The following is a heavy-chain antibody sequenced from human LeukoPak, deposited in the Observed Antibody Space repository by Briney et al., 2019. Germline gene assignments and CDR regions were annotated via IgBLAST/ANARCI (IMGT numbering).Heavy chain of an antibody. CDR2: ISSSSSYI. J-gene: IGHJ6*02. Sequence: GGSLRLSCAASGFSFSSSAINWVRQAPGKGLEWVSSISSSSSYIYYADSVKGRFTISRDNAKNSLYLQMNSLRAEDTALYHCARSSCSGGSCYYYYYGMDVWGQGTTVTDSS. CDR1: GFSFSSSA. D-gene: IGHD2-15*01. V-gene: IGHV3-21*04. CDR3: ARSSCSGGSCYYYYYGMDV.